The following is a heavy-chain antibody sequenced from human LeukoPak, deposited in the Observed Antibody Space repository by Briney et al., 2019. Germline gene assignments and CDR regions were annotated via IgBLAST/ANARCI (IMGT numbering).Heavy chain of an antibody. Sequence: ASVKVSCKASGYTLTSHYIHWVRQAPGQGLEWMGIINSSGGNTNFAQKFQGRVTMTRDTSTSTVYMELSSLRSEDTAVYYCARDLGEDDPRIVGGTEEYYYYGMDVWGQGTTVTVSS. V-gene: IGHV1-46*01. J-gene: IGHJ6*02. CDR1: GYTLTSHY. D-gene: IGHD1-26*01. CDR3: ARDLGEDDPRIVGGTEEYYYYGMDV. CDR2: INSSGGNT.